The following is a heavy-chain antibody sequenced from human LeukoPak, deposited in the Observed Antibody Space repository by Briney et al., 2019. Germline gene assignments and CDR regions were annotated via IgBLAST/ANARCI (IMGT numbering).Heavy chain of an antibody. CDR1: GYTFSNYY. CDR3: ARSDGTLDYVWGSSRVKKNWFDT. CDR2: INPQTGDT. Sequence: ASVKVSCKASGYTFSNYYMQWVRQAPGQGLEWMGWINPQTGDTNYEQQFQGRVTMTRDTSISTAYMELTSLRYDDTAVYYCARSDGTLDYVWGSSRVKKNWFDTWGQGTLVAVSS. V-gene: IGHV1-2*02. J-gene: IGHJ5*02. D-gene: IGHD3-16*02.